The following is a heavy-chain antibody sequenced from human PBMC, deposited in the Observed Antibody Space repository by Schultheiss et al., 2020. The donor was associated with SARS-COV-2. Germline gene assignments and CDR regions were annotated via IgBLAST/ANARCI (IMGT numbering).Heavy chain of an antibody. V-gene: IGHV4-31*03. CDR2: IYYSGST. D-gene: IGHD5-12*01. CDR3: ARVYSGYDFYVDY. CDR1: GGSISSGGYY. Sequence: SETLSLTCTVSGGSISSGGYYWSWIRQHPGKGLEWIGYIYYSGSTYYNPSLKRRVAISVDTSKNQFSLKLSSVTAADTAVYYCARVYSGYDFYVDYWGQGTLVTVAS. J-gene: IGHJ4*02.